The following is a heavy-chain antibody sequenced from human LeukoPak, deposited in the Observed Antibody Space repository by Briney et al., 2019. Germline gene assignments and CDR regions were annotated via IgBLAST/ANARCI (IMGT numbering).Heavy chain of an antibody. J-gene: IGHJ6*02. V-gene: IGHV1-18*04. CDR2: ISAYNGNT. D-gene: IGHD5-18*01. CDR1: GYTFTRYY. CDR3: AGAVGYTYGMDV. Sequence: GASVKVSCKASGYTFTRYYMYWVRQAPGQGLEWMGWISAYNGNTNYAQKLQGRVTMTTDTSTSTAYMELRSLRSDDTAVYYCAGAVGYTYGMDVWGQGTTVTVSS.